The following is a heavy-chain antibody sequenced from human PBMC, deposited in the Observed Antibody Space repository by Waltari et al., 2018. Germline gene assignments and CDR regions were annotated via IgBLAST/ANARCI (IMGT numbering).Heavy chain of an antibody. J-gene: IGHJ4*02. CDR1: GGSISSGSYY. CDR2: IYTSGST. CDR3: AREGLVQYDSSGYYFDY. Sequence: QVQLQESGPGLVKPSQTLSLTCTVSGGSISSGSYYWSWIRQPAGKGLEWLGRIYTSGSTDNNPSHKDQCTISVETSKSQFSLRRSSVTATDTAVYYCAREGLVQYDSSGYYFDYWGQGTLVTVSS. V-gene: IGHV4-61*02. D-gene: IGHD3-22*01.